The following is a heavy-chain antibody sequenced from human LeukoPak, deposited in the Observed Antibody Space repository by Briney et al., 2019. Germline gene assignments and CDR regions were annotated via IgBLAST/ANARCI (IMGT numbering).Heavy chain of an antibody. Sequence: PSETLSLTCTVSGGSISSYYWSWIRQPPGKGLEWIGYIYYSGSTNYNPSLKSRVTISVDTSKNQFSLKLSSVTAADTAVYYCARVGKSMVRGKVLVRDAFDIWGQGTMVTVSS. CDR3: ARVGKSMVRGKVLVRDAFDI. J-gene: IGHJ3*02. V-gene: IGHV4-59*01. CDR2: IYYSGST. CDR1: GGSISSYY. D-gene: IGHD3-10*01.